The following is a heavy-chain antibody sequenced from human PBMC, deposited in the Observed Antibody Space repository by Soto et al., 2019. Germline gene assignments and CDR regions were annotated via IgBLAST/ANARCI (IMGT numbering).Heavy chain of an antibody. V-gene: IGHV4-31*03. CDR2: IYYSGST. D-gene: IGHD3-9*01. CDR1: GGSISSGGYY. J-gene: IGHJ6*04. Sequence: QVQLQESGPGLVKPSQTLSLTCTVSGGSISSGGYYWSWIRQHPGKGLAWIGYIYYSGSTYYNPSLKSRVTISVDTSKNQFSLKLSSVTAADTAVYYCARGSRHYDILTDHGEDVWGKGTTVTVSS. CDR3: ARGSRHYDILTDHGEDV.